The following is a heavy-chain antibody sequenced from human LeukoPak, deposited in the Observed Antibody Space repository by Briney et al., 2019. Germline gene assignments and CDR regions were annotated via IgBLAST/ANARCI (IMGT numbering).Heavy chain of an antibody. Sequence: PSETLSLTCTVSGGSISSSSYYWGWIRQPPGKGLEWIGSIYYSGSTYYNPSLKSRVTISVDTSKNQFSLKLSSVTAADTAVYYCARGGEDIVVVVAATFHYYYMDVWGKGTTVTVSS. CDR2: IYYSGST. CDR3: ARGGEDIVVVVAATFHYYYMDV. CDR1: GGSISSSSYY. V-gene: IGHV4-39*07. D-gene: IGHD2-15*01. J-gene: IGHJ6*03.